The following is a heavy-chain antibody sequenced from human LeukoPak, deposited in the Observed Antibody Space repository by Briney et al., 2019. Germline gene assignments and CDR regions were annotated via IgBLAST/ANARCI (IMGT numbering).Heavy chain of an antibody. CDR3: ARVEDSSGYYPPHHDAFDI. V-gene: IGHV3-30-3*01. CDR1: GFTFSSYA. Sequence: GGSLRLSCAASGFTFSSYAMHWVRQAPGKGLEWVAVISYDGSNKYYADSVKGRFTISRDNSKNTLYLQMNSLRAEDTAVYYCARVEDSSGYYPPHHDAFDIWGQGTMVTVSS. D-gene: IGHD3-22*01. J-gene: IGHJ3*02. CDR2: ISYDGSNK.